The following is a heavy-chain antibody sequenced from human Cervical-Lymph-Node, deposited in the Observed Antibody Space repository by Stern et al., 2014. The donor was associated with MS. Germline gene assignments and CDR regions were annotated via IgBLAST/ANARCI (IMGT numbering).Heavy chain of an antibody. Sequence: VQLVESGGGVVQPGTSLRLSCAASGFTFNVHGMHWVRQAPGKGLEWLAVIWYDGNDKYYADSVKGRFTISRDNSKNMLFLQNSVRGDDTASARRAFNGFDLWGQGTLVTVSS. V-gene: IGHV3-33*01. CDR1: GFTFNVHG. CDR2: IWYDGNDK. CDR3: AFNGFDL. J-gene: IGHJ5*02.